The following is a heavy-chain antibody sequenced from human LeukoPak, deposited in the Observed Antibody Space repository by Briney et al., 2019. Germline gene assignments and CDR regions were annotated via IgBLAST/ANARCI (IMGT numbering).Heavy chain of an antibody. D-gene: IGHD3-3*01. V-gene: IGHV3-23*03. J-gene: IGHJ4*02. CDR3: AKFLRGSWSGYDYYLDF. CDR2: IYLGGYNT. CDR1: GFTFSDYA. Sequence: PGGSLSLSCAASGFTFSDYAMRWVRQAPGKGVEWVSGIYLGGYNTYYADSVKGRFTISRDNSKNTLSLQMNSLRDEDTAVYYCAKFLRGSWSGYDYYLDFWGQGTLVTVSS.